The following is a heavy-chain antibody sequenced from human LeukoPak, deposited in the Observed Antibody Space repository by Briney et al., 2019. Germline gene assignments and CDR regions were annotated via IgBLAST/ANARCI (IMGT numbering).Heavy chain of an antibody. CDR2: IFPSDSDT. J-gene: IGHJ4*02. V-gene: IGHV5-51*01. CDR1: GYSFTSNW. CDR3: ARLSGRGLDY. D-gene: IGHD3-10*01. Sequence: GESLKISCKTSGYSFTSNWIVRVRQMSGKGLEWVGTIFPSDSDTRYSPSFQGRVIISDDKSIDTAYLQWSSLEASDTAVYYCARLSGRGLDYWGQGTLVTVSS.